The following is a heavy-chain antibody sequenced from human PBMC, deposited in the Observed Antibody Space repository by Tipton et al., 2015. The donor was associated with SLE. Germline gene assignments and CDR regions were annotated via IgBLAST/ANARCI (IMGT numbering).Heavy chain of an antibody. J-gene: IGHJ6*03. CDR3: VRALYCSSTSCYPPYYMDV. CDR2: ISSSGSTI. Sequence: SLRLSCAASGFTFSDYYMSWIRQAPGKGLEWVSYISSSGSTIYYADSVKGRFTISRDNAKNSLYLQMNSLRAEDTAVYYCVRALYCSSTSCYPPYYMDVWGKGTTVTVS. D-gene: IGHD2-2*01. CDR1: GFTFSDYY. V-gene: IGHV3-11*01.